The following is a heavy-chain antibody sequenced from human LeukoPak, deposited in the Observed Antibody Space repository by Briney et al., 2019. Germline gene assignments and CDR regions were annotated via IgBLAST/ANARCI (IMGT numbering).Heavy chain of an antibody. J-gene: IGHJ5*02. CDR1: GYTFTGYY. D-gene: IGHD1-26*01. CDR3: AREGKNSGRQYNWFDR. Sequence: ASVKVSCKASGYTFTGYYMHWVRQPPGQGIEWMGRLNPNSGGTNYAQKFQGRVTMTRDTSISTAYMEMSTLRSDDTAVYSDAREGKNSGRQYNWFDRWGQGTLVTVSA. CDR2: LNPNSGGT. V-gene: IGHV1-2*06.